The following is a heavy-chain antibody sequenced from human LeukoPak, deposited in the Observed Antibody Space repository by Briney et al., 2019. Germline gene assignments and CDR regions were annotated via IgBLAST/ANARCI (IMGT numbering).Heavy chain of an antibody. CDR1: GFTFSTHS. J-gene: IGHJ4*02. CDR2: INSDGSGT. D-gene: IGHD4-17*01. Sequence: GGSLRLSCTASGFTFSTHSMHWVRQAPGKGPVWVSRINSDGSGTRYADSVTGRFTISRDNAKNTVFLQMNSLRAEDTAVYYCALPLRDGDFYFDYWGQGALVTVSS. V-gene: IGHV3-74*01. CDR3: ALPLRDGDFYFDY.